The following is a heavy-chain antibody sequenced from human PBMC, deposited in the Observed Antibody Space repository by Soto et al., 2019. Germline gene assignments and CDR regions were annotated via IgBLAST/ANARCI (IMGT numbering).Heavy chain of an antibody. V-gene: IGHV1-18*01. Sequence: GASVKVSCKASGYTFTSYGISWVRQAPGQGLEWMGWISAYNGNTNYAQKLQGRVTMTTDTSTSTAYMELRSLRSDDTAVYYCARVRYYGSGSYGAFDIWGQGTMVTVSS. J-gene: IGHJ3*02. CDR1: GYTFTSYG. CDR2: ISAYNGNT. D-gene: IGHD3-10*01. CDR3: ARVRYYGSGSYGAFDI.